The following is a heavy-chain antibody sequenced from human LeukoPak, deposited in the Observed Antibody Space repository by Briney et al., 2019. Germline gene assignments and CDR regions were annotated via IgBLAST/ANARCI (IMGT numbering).Heavy chain of an antibody. D-gene: IGHD4-17*01. CDR3: ARGAQTTVTTFSEIFP. V-gene: IGHV1-2*02. Sequence: GASVKVSCKASGYTFTGYYMHWVRQAPGQGLEWMGWINPNSGGTNYAQKFQGRVTMTRDTSISTAYMELSSLRSEDTAVYYCARGAQTTVTTFSEIFPWGQGTLVTVSS. J-gene: IGHJ5*02. CDR1: GYTFTGYY. CDR2: INPNSGGT.